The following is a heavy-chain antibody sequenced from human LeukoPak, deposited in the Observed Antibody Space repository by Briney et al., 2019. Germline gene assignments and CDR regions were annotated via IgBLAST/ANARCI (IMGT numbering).Heavy chain of an antibody. CDR3: ARVSRYYYYMDV. D-gene: IGHD1-1*01. Sequence: GGSLRLSCAASGFTVSSNYMSWDRQAPGKGLEWVSVIYSGGSTYYADSVKGRFTISRDNSKNTLYLQMNSLRAEDTAVYYCARVSRYYYYMDVWGKGTTVTVSS. J-gene: IGHJ6*03. CDR1: GFTVSSNY. V-gene: IGHV3-66*02. CDR2: IYSGGST.